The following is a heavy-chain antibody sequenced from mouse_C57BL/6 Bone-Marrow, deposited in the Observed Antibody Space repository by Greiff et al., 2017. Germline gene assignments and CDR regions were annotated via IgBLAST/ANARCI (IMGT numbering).Heavy chain of an antibody. D-gene: IGHD1-1*01. CDR3: EGYHYGSNPHWYLDV. CDR2: INPNYGTT. J-gene: IGHJ1*03. Sequence: VQLQQSGPELVKPGASVKISCKASGYSFTDYNMNWVKQSNGKSLEWIGVINPNYGTTSYNQKFKGKATLTVDQSSSTAYMQLNSLTSEDSAVYYCEGYHYGSNPHWYLDVWGTGTTVTVSS. V-gene: IGHV1-39*01. CDR1: GYSFTDYN.